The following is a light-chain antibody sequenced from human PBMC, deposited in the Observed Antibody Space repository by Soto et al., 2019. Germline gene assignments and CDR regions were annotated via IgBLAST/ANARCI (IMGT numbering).Light chain of an antibody. Sequence: EIVMTQSPATLSVSPGERATLSCRASQSVSSNLAWYQQKPGRAPRLLIYGASTRATGIPARFSGSGSGTDFTLTISSLEPEDFAVYYCQQRSNWPSLTFGGGTKVDIK. CDR2: GAS. V-gene: IGKV3-15*01. CDR1: QSVSSN. J-gene: IGKJ4*01. CDR3: QQRSNWPSLT.